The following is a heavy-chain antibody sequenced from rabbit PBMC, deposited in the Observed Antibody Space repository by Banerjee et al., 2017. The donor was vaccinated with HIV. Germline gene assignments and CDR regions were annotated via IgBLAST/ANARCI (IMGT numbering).Heavy chain of an antibody. J-gene: IGHJ4*01. Sequence: QEQLEESGGDLVKPEGSLTLSCTVSGFTLSSYVMCWVRQAPGKGLEWIACINTSSGNTVYASWAKGRFTISKTSSTTVALQMTSLTAADTATYFCARDRGHSSGWVFNLWGPGTLVTVS. CDR1: GFTLSSYV. CDR3: ARDRGHSSGWVFNL. CDR2: INTSSGNT. V-gene: IGHV1S45*01. D-gene: IGHD4-1*01.